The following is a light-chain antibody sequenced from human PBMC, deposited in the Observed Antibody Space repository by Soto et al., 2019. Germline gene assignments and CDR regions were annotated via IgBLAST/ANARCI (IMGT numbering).Light chain of an antibody. CDR3: CSYAGGNTLAV. CDR1: SRDVGGYDY. Sequence: QSALTQPPSASGSPGQSVTIYCTGTSRDVGGYDYVSWYQQHPGKAPKLMIYEVSKRPSGVPDRFSGSKSGNTASLTVSGLQAEDEADYYCCSYAGGNTLAVFGGGTQLTVL. J-gene: IGLJ7*01. CDR2: EVS. V-gene: IGLV2-8*01.